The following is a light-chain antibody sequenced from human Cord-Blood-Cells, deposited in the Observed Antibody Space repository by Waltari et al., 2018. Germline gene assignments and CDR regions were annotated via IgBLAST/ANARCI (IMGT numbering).Light chain of an antibody. V-gene: IGKV1-33*01. J-gene: IGKJ5*01. CDR1: QDINNY. Sequence: DIQMTQSPSSLSASVGDRVTITCQASQDINNYLNWYQQKPGKAPKLLIYDASNLETGVPSRCSGSGSGTDFTFTISSLQPEDIATYYCQQYDNLITFGQGTRLEIK. CDR3: QQYDNLIT. CDR2: DAS.